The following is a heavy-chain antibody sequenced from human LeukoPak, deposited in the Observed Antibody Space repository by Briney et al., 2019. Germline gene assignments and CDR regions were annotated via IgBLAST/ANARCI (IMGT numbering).Heavy chain of an antibody. CDR3: ARAKDPVNVGFDY. Sequence: GGSLRLSCAASGFTVSSYYMNWVRQAPGKGLEWVSILYSGGSTYYAHSVTGRFTISRDKSKNTLYLQMNSLRAEDTAVYCCARAKDPVNVGFDYWGQGTLVTVSS. D-gene: IGHD1-26*01. J-gene: IGHJ4*02. CDR2: LYSGGST. V-gene: IGHV3-66*01. CDR1: GFTVSSYY.